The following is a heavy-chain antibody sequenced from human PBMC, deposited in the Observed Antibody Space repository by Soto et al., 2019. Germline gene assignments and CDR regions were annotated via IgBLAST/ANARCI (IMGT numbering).Heavy chain of an antibody. CDR1: GFTFGDYG. CDR3: AGGVIDRGVKS. CDR2: IRSKAHGGTT. V-gene: IGHV3-49*03. J-gene: IGHJ4*02. D-gene: IGHD3-10*01. Sequence: GGSLRLSCTTSGFTFGDYGMSWFRQAPGKGLQWVGFIRSKAHGGTTEYAASVKGRFTISREDSKSIAYLQMNSLKTEDTAVYFCAGGVIDRGVKSWGQGTLVTVSS.